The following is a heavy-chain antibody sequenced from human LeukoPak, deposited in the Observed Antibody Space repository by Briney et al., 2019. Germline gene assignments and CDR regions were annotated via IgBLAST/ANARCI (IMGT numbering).Heavy chain of an antibody. CDR3: VKGQQYILTGYYFDY. D-gene: IGHD3-9*01. J-gene: IGHJ4*02. V-gene: IGHV3-64D*09. Sequence: PGGSLRLSCSASGFTFSSYAMHWVRQAPGKGLEYVSDISSNGDSTYYADSLKGRFTISRDNSKNTLYLQMSSLRPEDTAVYYCVKGQQYILTGYYFDYWGQGTLVTVSS. CDR2: ISSNGDST. CDR1: GFTFSSYA.